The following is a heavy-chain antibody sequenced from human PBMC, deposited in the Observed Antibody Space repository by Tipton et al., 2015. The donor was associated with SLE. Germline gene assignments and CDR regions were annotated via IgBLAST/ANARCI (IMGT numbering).Heavy chain of an antibody. J-gene: IGHJ4*02. Sequence: SLRLSCATSGFTFSDYYMSWIRQAPGKGLEWVSYISSSSSYTNYADSVKGRFTISRDNAKNSLYLQMNSLRAEDTAVYYCARGLLGCSSTSCHGYYFDYWGQGTLVTVSS. V-gene: IGHV3-11*06. D-gene: IGHD2-2*01. CDR1: GFTFSDYY. CDR2: ISSSSSYT. CDR3: ARGLLGCSSTSCHGYYFDY.